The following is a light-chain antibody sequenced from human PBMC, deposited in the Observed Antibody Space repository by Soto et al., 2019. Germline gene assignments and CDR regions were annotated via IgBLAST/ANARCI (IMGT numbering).Light chain of an antibody. CDR3: QQYNQWPLT. V-gene: IGKV3-15*01. J-gene: IGKJ4*01. CDR1: QTVSNN. Sequence: EIVMTQSPATLSVSPGEKATLSCRASQTVSNNLAWYQQKPGQAPRLLIYFASTRATGIPARFSGSGSGTEFTLTISSLQSEDFAVYYCQQYNQWPLTFGGGTKAGTK. CDR2: FAS.